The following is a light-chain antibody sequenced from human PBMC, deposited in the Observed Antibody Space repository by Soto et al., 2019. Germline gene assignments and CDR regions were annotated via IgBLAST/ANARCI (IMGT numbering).Light chain of an antibody. V-gene: IGKV3-20*01. CDR2: GVS. J-gene: IGKJ1*01. CDR3: QQYAYSPRT. CDR1: QSVSNNW. Sequence: EIVMTQSPGTLSLSPGERATLSCRPSQSVSNNWLAWYQQIPGQAPRLLIYGVSTRAPGIPDRFSGSASETDFTLTISRLEPEDFAVYYCQQYAYSPRTFGQGTKVDIK.